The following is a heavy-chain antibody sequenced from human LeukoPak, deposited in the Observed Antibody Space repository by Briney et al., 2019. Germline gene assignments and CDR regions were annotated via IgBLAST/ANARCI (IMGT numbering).Heavy chain of an antibody. CDR3: ARVDDFWSGYYFNFDY. J-gene: IGHJ4*02. CDR1: GFTLSSYW. D-gene: IGHD3-3*01. Sequence: PGGSLRLSCAASGFTLSSYWMHWVRHAPGKGLVWVSRINSDGSSTSYADSVKGRFTISRDNAKNTLYLQMNSLRAEDTAVYYCARVDDFWSGYYFNFDYWGQGTLVTVSS. V-gene: IGHV3-74*01. CDR2: INSDGSST.